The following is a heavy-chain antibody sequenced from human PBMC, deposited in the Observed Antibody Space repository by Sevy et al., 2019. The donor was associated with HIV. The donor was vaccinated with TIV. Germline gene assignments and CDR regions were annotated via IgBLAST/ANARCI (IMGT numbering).Heavy chain of an antibody. CDR2: ISSSCSTI. CDR3: ARVERGYCSGGSCYSMGYYGMDV. CDR1: GFTFSDYY. J-gene: IGHJ6*02. V-gene: IGHV3-11*01. Sequence: GGSLRLSCAASGFTFSDYYMSWIRQAPGKGLEWGSYISSSCSTIYYADSVKGRFTISRDNAKNSLYLQMNSLRAEDTAVYYCARVERGYCSGGSCYSMGYYGMDVWGQGTTVTVSS. D-gene: IGHD2-15*01.